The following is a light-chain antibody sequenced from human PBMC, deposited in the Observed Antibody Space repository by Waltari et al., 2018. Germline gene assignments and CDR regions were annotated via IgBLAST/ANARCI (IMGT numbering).Light chain of an antibody. CDR2: GAS. CDR1: QRVTKNY. J-gene: IGKJ2*01. V-gene: IGKV3-20*01. Sequence: RARQRVTKNYLAWDQQKPGQAARLRMYGASSRGAGSPERYSGSGSGTGVTLTMSRLEHEDLGGDNWQQDGSSILYTFGQGTKREIK. CDR3: QQDGSSILYT.